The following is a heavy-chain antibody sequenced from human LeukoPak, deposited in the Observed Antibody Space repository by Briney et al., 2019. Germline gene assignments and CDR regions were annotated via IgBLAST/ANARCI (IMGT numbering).Heavy chain of an antibody. CDR1: SGFISSYY. V-gene: IGHV4-59*12. CDR2: IYYTGST. J-gene: IGHJ4*02. Sequence: SSETLSLTCSVSSGFISSYYWTWIRQSPGKGLEWIGYIYYTGSTSYNPSLQSRVTISVDRSKNQFSLKLSSVTAADTAVYYCARAHQSRAAAGTAFDYWGQGTLVTVSS. CDR3: ARAHQSRAAAGTAFDY. D-gene: IGHD6-13*01.